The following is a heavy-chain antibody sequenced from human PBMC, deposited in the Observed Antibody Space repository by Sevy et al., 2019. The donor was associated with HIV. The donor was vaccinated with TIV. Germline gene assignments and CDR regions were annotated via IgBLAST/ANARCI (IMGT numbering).Heavy chain of an antibody. CDR1: GGSSSSYY. Sequence: SETLSLTCTVSGGSSSSYYWSWIRQPPGKGLEWIGYIYYSGSTNYNPSLKSRVTISVDTSKNQFSLKLSSVTAADTAVYYCARAIYYYDSSGYYFPNDYSRETYYFDYWGQGTLVTVSS. D-gene: IGHD3-22*01. CDR2: IYYSGST. CDR3: ARAIYYYDSSGYYFPNDYSRETYYFDY. V-gene: IGHV4-59*01. J-gene: IGHJ4*02.